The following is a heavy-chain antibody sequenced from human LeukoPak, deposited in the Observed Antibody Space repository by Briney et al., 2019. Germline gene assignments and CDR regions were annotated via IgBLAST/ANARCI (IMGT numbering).Heavy chain of an antibody. J-gene: IGHJ4*02. CDR2: IYYSGST. V-gene: IGHV4-61*01. Sequence: PSETLSLTCTVSGYSVSSGSYYWSWVRQPPGKGLEWIGYIYYSGSTNYNPSLESRVTISVDTSKSQFSLKLTSVTAADTAVYYCASLIVGAPYFDFWGQGTLVTVSS. D-gene: IGHD1-26*01. CDR1: GYSVSSGSYY. CDR3: ASLIVGAPYFDF.